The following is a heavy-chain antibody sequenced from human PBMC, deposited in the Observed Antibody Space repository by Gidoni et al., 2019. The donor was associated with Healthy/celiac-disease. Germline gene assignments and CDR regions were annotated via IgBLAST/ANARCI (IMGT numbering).Heavy chain of an antibody. J-gene: IGHJ6*02. CDR2: IYYSGST. V-gene: IGHV4-39*01. CDR3: ARLGSSFYGMDV. Sequence: QLQLQESGPGLVKPSETLSLTCTVSGGSISSSSYYWGWIRQPPGKGLEWIGSIYYSGSTYYNPSLKSRVTISVDTSKNQFSLKLSSVTAADTAVYYCARLGSSFYGMDVWGQGTTVTVSS. CDR1: GGSISSSSYY. D-gene: IGHD6-6*01.